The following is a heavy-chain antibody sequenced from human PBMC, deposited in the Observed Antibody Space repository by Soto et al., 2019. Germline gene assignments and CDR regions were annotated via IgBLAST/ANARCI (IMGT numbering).Heavy chain of an antibody. Sequence: GGSLRLSCAASGFTVTSNYMSWVRQAPGKGLEWVSVIYSGSSTYYADSLKGRFTISRHNSQNTLYLQMNSLRAEDMGVYYCARGEGYCSSTSCHRYYFDYWGQGT. J-gene: IGHJ4*02. V-gene: IGHV3-53*04. D-gene: IGHD2-2*02. CDR2: IYSGSST. CDR1: GFTVTSNY. CDR3: ARGEGYCSSTSCHRYYFDY.